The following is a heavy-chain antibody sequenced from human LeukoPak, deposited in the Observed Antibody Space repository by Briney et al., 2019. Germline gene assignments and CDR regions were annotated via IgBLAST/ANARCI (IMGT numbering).Heavy chain of an antibody. J-gene: IGHJ4*02. CDR2: IYHSGST. CDR1: GYSISSGYY. D-gene: IGHD1-26*01. V-gene: IGHV4-38-2*02. Sequence: KPSETLSLTCTVSGYSISSGYYWGWIRQPPGKGLEWIGSIYHSGSTYYNPSLKSRVTISVDTSKNQFSLKLSSVTAADTAVYYCARDLGGLADSGSHYWGQGTLVTVSS. CDR3: ARDLGGLADSGSHY.